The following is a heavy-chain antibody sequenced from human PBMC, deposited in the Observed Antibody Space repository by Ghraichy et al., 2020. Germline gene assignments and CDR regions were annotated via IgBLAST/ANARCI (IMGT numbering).Heavy chain of an antibody. CDR3: ARDVRGYSYGYRGADAFDI. CDR2: IYYSGST. J-gene: IGHJ3*02. V-gene: IGHV4-31*03. Sequence: SETLSLTCTVSGGSISSGGYYWSWIRQHPGKGLEWIGYIYYSGSTYYNPSLKSRVTISVDTSKNQFSLKLSSVTAADTAVYYCARDVRGYSYGYRGADAFDIWGQGTMVTVSS. D-gene: IGHD5-18*01. CDR1: GGSISSGGYY.